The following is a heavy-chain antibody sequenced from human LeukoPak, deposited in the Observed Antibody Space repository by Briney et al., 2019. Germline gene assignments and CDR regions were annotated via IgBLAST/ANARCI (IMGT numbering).Heavy chain of an antibody. CDR2: IDWDDDK. J-gene: IGHJ4*02. CDR3: VRESYYGSGSYYDY. CDR1: GFSLSTSGMR. D-gene: IGHD3-10*01. Sequence: SGPALVKPTQTLTLTCTFSGFSLSTSGMRVSWIRQPPGKALEWLARIDWDDDKFYSTSLKTRLTISKDTSKNQVVLTMTNMDPVDTATYYCVRESYYGSGSYYDYWGQGTLVTVSS. V-gene: IGHV2-70*04.